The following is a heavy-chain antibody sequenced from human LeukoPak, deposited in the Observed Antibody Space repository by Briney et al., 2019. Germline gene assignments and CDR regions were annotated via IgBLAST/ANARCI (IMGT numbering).Heavy chain of an antibody. Sequence: PGGSLRLSCAASGFTFSSYEMNWVRQAPGKGLEWVSYISSSGSTIYYADSVKGRFTISRDNAKNSLYLQMNSLRAEDTAVYYCARHSVVAGLLPYYYYGMDVWGQGTTVTVSS. V-gene: IGHV3-48*03. CDR1: GFTFSSYE. J-gene: IGHJ6*02. CDR2: ISSSGSTI. CDR3: ARHSVVAGLLPYYYYGMDV. D-gene: IGHD2-15*01.